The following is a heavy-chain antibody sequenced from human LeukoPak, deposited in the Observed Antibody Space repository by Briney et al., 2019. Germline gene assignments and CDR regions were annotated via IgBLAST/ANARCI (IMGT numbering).Heavy chain of an antibody. CDR3: VRDFHYSNHGCSFDY. D-gene: IGHD2-2*01. V-gene: IGHV6-1*01. Sequence: SQTLSLTCAISGDSVSSNSVAWNWIRQSPSIGLEWLGRTFYRSKWYNDYAVSVKSRITINPDTSKNQFSLQLNSVTPEDTAVYYCVRDFHYSNHGCSFDYWGQGTLVTVSS. CDR2: TFYRSKWYN. J-gene: IGHJ4*02. CDR1: GDSVSSNSVA.